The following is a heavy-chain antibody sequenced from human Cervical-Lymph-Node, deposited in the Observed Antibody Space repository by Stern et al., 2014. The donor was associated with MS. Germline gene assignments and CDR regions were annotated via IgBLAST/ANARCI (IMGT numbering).Heavy chain of an antibody. Sequence: VQLVQSGGGVVQPGRSLRLSCAASGFTFSVYGMHWVRQAPGKGLECVALISYDGSNKSYADSVKGRFTISRDNSKDTLYLQMNSLRSEDTAVYYCTKRESDFWSGGFDPWGQGTLVTVSS. CDR2: ISYDGSNK. CDR1: GFTFSVYG. V-gene: IGHV3-30*18. CDR3: TKRESDFWSGGFDP. J-gene: IGHJ5*02. D-gene: IGHD3-3*01.